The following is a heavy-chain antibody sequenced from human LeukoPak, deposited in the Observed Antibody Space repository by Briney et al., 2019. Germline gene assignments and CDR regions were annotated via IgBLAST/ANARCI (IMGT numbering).Heavy chain of an antibody. V-gene: IGHV3-21*01. CDR2: INIGSSYI. D-gene: IGHD1-7*01. CDR3: ARVGPYNWNYENWNYYYYMDV. Sequence: PGGSLRLSCAASGFTFGSYSMNWVRQAPGKGLEWASCINIGSSYIWYADSVKGRFTISRDNAKNSLYLQMNSLRAEDTAVYYCARVGPYNWNYENWNYYYYMDVWGKGTTVTVSS. CDR1: GFTFGSYS. J-gene: IGHJ6*03.